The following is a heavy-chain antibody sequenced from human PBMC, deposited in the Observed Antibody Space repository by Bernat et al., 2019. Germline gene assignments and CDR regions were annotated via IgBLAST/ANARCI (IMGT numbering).Heavy chain of an antibody. CDR1: GFTFSDHY. Sequence: EVQLVESGGGLVQPGGSLRLTCAASGFTFSDHYMDWVRQAPGKWLEWVGRTRNKANSYNTGNGASVKGGLAISRDETKNSHYLQMSSMKTEDTGVYDCGRGHCSGSNCYGDFDYWGQGALVTVSS. CDR2: TRNKANSYNT. J-gene: IGHJ4*02. CDR3: GRGHCSGSNCYGDFDY. D-gene: IGHD2-15*01. V-gene: IGHV3-72*01.